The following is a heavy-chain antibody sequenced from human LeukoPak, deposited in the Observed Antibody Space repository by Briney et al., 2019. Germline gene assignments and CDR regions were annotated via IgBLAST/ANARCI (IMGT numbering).Heavy chain of an antibody. V-gene: IGHV1-8*01. CDR1: GYTFTSYD. CDR2: MNPNSGNT. Sequence: GASVKVSCKASGYTFTSYDINWVRQATGQGLEWMGWMNPNSGNTGYAQKFQGRVTMTRNTSISTAYMELSSLRSEDTAVYYCARGEFGLLAGTSWFDPWGQGTLVTVSS. J-gene: IGHJ5*02. CDR3: ARGEFGLLAGTSWFDP. D-gene: IGHD6-19*01.